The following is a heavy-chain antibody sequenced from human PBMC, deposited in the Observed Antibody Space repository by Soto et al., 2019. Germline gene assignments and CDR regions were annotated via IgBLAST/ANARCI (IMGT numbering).Heavy chain of an antibody. CDR3: ARRGCISTSCRGWFDP. D-gene: IGHD2-2*01. J-gene: IGHJ5*02. CDR2: IIPIFGTA. CDR1: GGTFSSYA. V-gene: IGHV1-69*12. Sequence: QVQLVQSGAEVKKPGSSVKVSCKASGGTFSSYAISWVRQAPGQGLEWMGGIIPIFGTANYAQKFQGRVTITADESTSTAYMERSSLRSEDTAVYYCARRGCISTSCRGWFDPWGQGTLVTVSS.